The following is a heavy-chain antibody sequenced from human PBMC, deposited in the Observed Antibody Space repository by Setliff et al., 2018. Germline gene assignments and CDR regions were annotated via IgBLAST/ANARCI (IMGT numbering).Heavy chain of an antibody. CDR2: INAGNGNT. CDR1: GYTFTSYA. D-gene: IGHD6-13*01. J-gene: IGHJ6*02. V-gene: IGHV1-3*01. Sequence: ASVKVSCKASGYTFTSYAFHWVRQAPGQRLEWMGWINAGNGNTEYSQKFQDRVSITRDTSASTAYMELSSRRSEDTAVYYCAREDRAASSYYYYYYGMDVWGQGTTVTVSS. CDR3: AREDRAASSYYYYYYGMDV.